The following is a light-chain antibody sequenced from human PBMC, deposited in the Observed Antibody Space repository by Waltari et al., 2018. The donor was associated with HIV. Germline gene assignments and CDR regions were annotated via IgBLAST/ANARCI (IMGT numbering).Light chain of an antibody. CDR3: QQYDSLPRT. CDR2: DAS. V-gene: IGKV1-33*01. J-gene: IGKJ2*01. CDR1: QDITNY. Sequence: DIQMTQSPSSLSASVGDRVTITCQASQDITNYLNWYQQKPGNAPKLLVYDASTLERWVPSRFSGSGNGTDFTFTISGLQPEDIATYYCQQYDSLPRTFGQGTKLEIK.